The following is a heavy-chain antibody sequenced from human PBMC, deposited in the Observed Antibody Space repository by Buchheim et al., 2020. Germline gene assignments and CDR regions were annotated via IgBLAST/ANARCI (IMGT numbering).Heavy chain of an antibody. J-gene: IGHJ4*02. CDR2: ISSSRSTI. D-gene: IGHD2-15*01. CDR1: GFNFIDYY. Sequence: QVLLLESGGGLVKPGGSLRLSCAASGFNFIDYYMSWIRQAPGKGLEWISYISSSRSTISYAGSVKGRFTISRDSAKHSLYLQMDNLRAEDTAMYYCARVHCSGGSCYFRDYYFDYWGRGTL. V-gene: IGHV3-11*01. CDR3: ARVHCSGGSCYFRDYYFDY.